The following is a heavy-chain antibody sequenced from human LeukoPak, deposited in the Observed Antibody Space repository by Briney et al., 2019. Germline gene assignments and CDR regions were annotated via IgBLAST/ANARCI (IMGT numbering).Heavy chain of an antibody. V-gene: IGHV3-74*01. CDR2: TNSDGSTT. CDR1: GFTLSSYW. CDR3: ARERSTVDPFDY. D-gene: IGHD4-23*01. J-gene: IGHJ4*02. Sequence: QTGGSLRLSCAASGFTLSSYWMHWVRQPPGKGLVWVSRTNSDGSTTSYADSVKGRFTISRDNAKNTLYLQMNSLRAEDTAVYYCARERSTVDPFDYWGQGTLVTVSS.